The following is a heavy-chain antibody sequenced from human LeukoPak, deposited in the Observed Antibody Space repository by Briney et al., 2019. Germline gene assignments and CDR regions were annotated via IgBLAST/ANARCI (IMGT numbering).Heavy chain of an antibody. CDR3: ARDRDGGNLNFDY. CDR2: ISYDGSNK. Sequence: PGGSLRLSCAASGFTFSSYAMHWVRQAPGKGLEWVAVISYDGSNKYYADSVKGRFTISRDNSKNTLYLQMNSLRAEDTAVYYCARDRDGGNLNFDYWGQGTLVTVSS. V-gene: IGHV3-30-3*01. CDR1: GFTFSSYA. D-gene: IGHD4-23*01. J-gene: IGHJ4*02.